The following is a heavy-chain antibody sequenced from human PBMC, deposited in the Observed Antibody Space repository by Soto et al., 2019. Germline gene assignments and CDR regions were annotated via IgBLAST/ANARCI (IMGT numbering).Heavy chain of an antibody. V-gene: IGHV3-23*01. D-gene: IGHD3-10*01. CDR2: INGSGHNT. J-gene: IGHJ6*02. Sequence: PGGTLRLSCTASGVIFDSYAMSWVRQAPGKGLECISTINGSGHNTYYAATVKGRFTISRDSSKDTVYLKMNTLRANATAVYFCGGGPDYRNNYYYGMDVWGQGTTVTVSS. CDR1: GVIFDSYA. CDR3: GGGPDYRNNYYYGMDV.